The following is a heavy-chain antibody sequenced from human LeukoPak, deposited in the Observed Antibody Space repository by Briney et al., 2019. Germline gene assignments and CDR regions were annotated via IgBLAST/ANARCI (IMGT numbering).Heavy chain of an antibody. CDR1: GFTFSSYA. CDR3: ATTFARIATRPLGD. J-gene: IGHJ4*02. Sequence: GGSLRLSCAASGFTFSSYAMSWVRQAPGKGLEWVSAISGSGGSTYYADSVKGRFTISRDNSKNTLYLQMNSLRAEDTTVYYCATTFARIATRPLGDWGQGTLVTVSS. D-gene: IGHD6-6*01. CDR2: ISGSGGST. V-gene: IGHV3-23*01.